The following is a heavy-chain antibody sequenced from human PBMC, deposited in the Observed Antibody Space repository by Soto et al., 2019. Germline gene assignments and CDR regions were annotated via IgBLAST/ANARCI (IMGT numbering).Heavy chain of an antibody. V-gene: IGHV3-21*01. CDR3: ASQILSSTNFDY. CDR2: ISSSSSYI. J-gene: IGHJ4*02. Sequence: GSLRLSCAASGFTFSSYSMNWVRQAPGKGLEWVSSISSSSSYIYYADSVKGRFTISRDNAKNSLYLQMNSLRAEDTAVYYCASQILSSTNFDYWGQGTLVTVSS. CDR1: GFTFSSYS. D-gene: IGHD2-15*01.